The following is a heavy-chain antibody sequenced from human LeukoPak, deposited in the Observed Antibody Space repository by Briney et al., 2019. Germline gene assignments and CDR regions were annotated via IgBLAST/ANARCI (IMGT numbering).Heavy chain of an antibody. V-gene: IGHV4-59*01. D-gene: IGHD6-19*01. Sequence: SETLSLTCTVSGGSLSSYYWGWVRQPPGRGLGWSGYIYYSGSTNYNPSLKSRVTISVDTSKNQSSLTLSSVTAADTAVYYCATIAGAGADFDYWGQGTLVTVSS. CDR2: IYYSGST. CDR3: ATIAGAGADFDY. CDR1: GGSLSSYY. J-gene: IGHJ4*02.